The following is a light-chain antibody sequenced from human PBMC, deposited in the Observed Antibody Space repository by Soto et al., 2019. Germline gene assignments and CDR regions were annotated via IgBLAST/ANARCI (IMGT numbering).Light chain of an antibody. Sequence: QAVVTQPPSASGTPGQRVTISCSGSSSNIGSSTVNWYQQVPGTAPKLLMHSNNQRPSGVPDRFSGSKSGTSASLAISGLQSEDEADYYCAAWDDSLNGVLFGGGTKLTVL. J-gene: IGLJ2*01. CDR2: SNN. V-gene: IGLV1-44*01. CDR1: SSNIGSST. CDR3: AAWDDSLNGVL.